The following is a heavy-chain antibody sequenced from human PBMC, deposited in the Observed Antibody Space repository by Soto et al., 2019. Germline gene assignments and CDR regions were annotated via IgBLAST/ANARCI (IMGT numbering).Heavy chain of an antibody. CDR3: ARDSTRRVSYGMDV. D-gene: IGHD6-13*01. CDR2: ISYDGSNK. CDR1: GFTFSSYA. J-gene: IGHJ6*02. V-gene: IGHV3-30-3*01. Sequence: GGSLRLSCAASGFTFSSYAMHWVRQAPGKGLEWAAVISYDGSNKYYADSVKGRFTISRDNSKNTLYLQMNSLRAEDTAVYYCARDSTRRVSYGMDVWGQGTTVTVSS.